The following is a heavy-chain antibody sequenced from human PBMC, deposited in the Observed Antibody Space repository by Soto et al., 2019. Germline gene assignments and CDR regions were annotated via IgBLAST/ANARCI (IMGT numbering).Heavy chain of an antibody. Sequence: QVHLVQSGAEVKRPGSSVRVSCRASGGTFYTYAFTWLRQAPGQGLEWMGGITPMIGTTNYAQKFHGRVTFSADESASTAYMALSNPSYDDTAVYYCARDVSVMTSVFGFWGQGTLSTVSS. CDR3: ARDVSVMTSVFGF. V-gene: IGHV1-69*01. CDR2: ITPMIGTT. D-gene: IGHD3-10*01. CDR1: GGTFYTYA. J-gene: IGHJ4*02.